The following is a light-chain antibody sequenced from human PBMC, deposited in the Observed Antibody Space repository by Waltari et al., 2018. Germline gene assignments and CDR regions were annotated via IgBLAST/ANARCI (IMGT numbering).Light chain of an antibody. CDR2: DAS. J-gene: IGKJ2*01. V-gene: IGKV1-33*01. Sequence: DIQMTQSPSSLSASVGDRVTITCQASQDISNYLNWYQQKPGKAPKLLIYDASNLETGVPSRFSGSGSGTDFTFTIRSLQPEDIATYYCQQYDNLYTFGQGTKL. CDR1: QDISNY. CDR3: QQYDNLYT.